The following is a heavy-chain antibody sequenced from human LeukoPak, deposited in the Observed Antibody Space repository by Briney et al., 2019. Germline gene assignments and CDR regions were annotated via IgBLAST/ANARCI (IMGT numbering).Heavy chain of an antibody. CDR3: RLQSFRDSEAFDI. Sequence: GGSLRLSCAGSGFIVSSNYMSWVRQAAGKGLEWVSVIYGSSRTYYADSVKGRFTISRDNSKNTVYLQMDSLRAEDTAVYYCRLQSFRDSEAFDIWGQGTMVTVSS. CDR2: IYGSSRT. V-gene: IGHV3-66*01. J-gene: IGHJ3*02. CDR1: GFIVSSNY. D-gene: IGHD4-11*01.